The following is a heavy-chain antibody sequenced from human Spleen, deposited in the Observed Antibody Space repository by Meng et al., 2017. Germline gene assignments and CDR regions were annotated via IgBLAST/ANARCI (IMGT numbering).Heavy chain of an antibody. Sequence: GGSLRLSCAASGFTFSSYAMSWVRQAPGQGLEWVSAVSGSGGSTYYADSLKGRFTTSRDNAKNSLYLQMNSLRADDTAVYYCARDPNRGIDSWGQGTLVTVSS. J-gene: IGHJ4*02. D-gene: IGHD2/OR15-2a*01. CDR2: VSGSGGST. V-gene: IGHV3-23*01. CDR3: ARDPNRGIDS. CDR1: GFTFSSYA.